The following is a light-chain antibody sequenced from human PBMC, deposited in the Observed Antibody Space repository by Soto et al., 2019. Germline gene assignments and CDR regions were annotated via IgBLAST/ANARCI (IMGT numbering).Light chain of an antibody. Sequence: EIVMTQSPATLSVSPGERVTLSCRASQSVRDNLAWYQQRPGQAPKLLIYGTSIRVTGIPARISGSESGTEFTLTISSLQSEDFGVYYCQQYNDWPITFGGGTKVDIK. CDR3: QQYNDWPIT. CDR1: QSVRDN. J-gene: IGKJ4*01. CDR2: GTS. V-gene: IGKV3-15*01.